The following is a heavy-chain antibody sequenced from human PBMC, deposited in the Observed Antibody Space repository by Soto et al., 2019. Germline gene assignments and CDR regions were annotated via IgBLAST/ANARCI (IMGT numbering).Heavy chain of an antibody. CDR2: ISAYNGNT. CDR3: ACDCALELGDY. V-gene: IGHV1-18*01. CDR1: GYTFTSYG. D-gene: IGHD1-26*01. Sequence: QVQLVQSGAEVKKPGASVKVSCKASGYTFTSYGIRWVRQAPGQGLEWMGWISAYNGNTNYAQKLQGRVTMTTDTPTYTGYMELRSVRSDDTAVYYFACDCALELGDYWGQGTLVTVSS. J-gene: IGHJ4*02.